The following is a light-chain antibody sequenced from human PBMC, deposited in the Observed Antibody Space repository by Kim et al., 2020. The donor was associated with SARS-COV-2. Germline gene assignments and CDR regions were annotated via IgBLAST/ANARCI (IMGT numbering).Light chain of an antibody. Sequence: KTVTNSCTRSSGSIASYYVQWYQQRPGSAPTTVIYEDNQRPSGVPDRFSGSIDSSSNSAALTITGLKTEDEADYYCQSYCSSNHYVFGTGTKVTVL. CDR1: SGSIASYY. CDR3: QSYCSSNHYV. J-gene: IGLJ1*01. V-gene: IGLV6-57*03. CDR2: EDN.